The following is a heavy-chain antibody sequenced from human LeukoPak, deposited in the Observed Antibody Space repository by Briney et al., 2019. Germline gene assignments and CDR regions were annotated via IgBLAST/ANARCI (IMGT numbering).Heavy chain of an antibody. V-gene: IGHV3-7*01. CDR3: ASTDYSNYFLDY. J-gene: IGHJ4*02. CDR1: GFTFSGYW. CDR2: IKQDGSKK. Sequence: GGSLRLSCAVSGFTFSGYWMSWVRQAPGKGLEWVANIKQDGSKKDYVDSVKGRFTISRDNAKNSLYLQMNSLRAEDTAVYYCASTDYSNYFLDYWGQGTLVTVSS. D-gene: IGHD4-11*01.